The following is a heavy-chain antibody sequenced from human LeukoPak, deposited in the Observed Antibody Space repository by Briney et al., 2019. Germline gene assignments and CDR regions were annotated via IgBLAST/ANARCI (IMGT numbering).Heavy chain of an antibody. D-gene: IGHD4-17*01. CDR2: RSHDGGIE. J-gene: IGHJ4*02. CDR1: GFPFSRYA. V-gene: IGHV3-30-3*01. Sequence: PGGSLRLSCAASGFPFSRYAVHWVRQAPGKGLEWVALRSHDGGIEDYADSVKGRFTISRDNAKNSLYLQMNSLRAEDTAVYYCARGTTGLDYWGQGTLVTVSS. CDR3: ARGTTGLDY.